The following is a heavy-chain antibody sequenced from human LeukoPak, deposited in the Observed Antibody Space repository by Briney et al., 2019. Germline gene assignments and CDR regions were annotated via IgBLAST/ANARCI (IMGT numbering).Heavy chain of an antibody. D-gene: IGHD4-17*01. V-gene: IGHV2-5*02. J-gene: IGHJ4*02. CDR1: GFSFRFSGVG. Sequence: ESGPTLVKPTQTLTLTCSLSGFSFRFSGVGVGWFRQTPGKALEWLALIDWEDDKRYSPSLKIKLTSTKYTTKNQVVLIMTNMDPVDTATYYCAHSPNYRAFFFDYWGQGILVTVSS. CDR2: IDWEDDK. CDR3: AHSPNYRAFFFDY.